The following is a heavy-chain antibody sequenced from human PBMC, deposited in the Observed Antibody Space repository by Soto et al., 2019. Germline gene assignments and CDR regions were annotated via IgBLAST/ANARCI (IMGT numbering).Heavy chain of an antibody. CDR1: GDSVSSNSAA. CDR3: ARARITIFGVAKYFDY. D-gene: IGHD3-3*01. Sequence: PSQTLSLTCAISGDSVSSNSAAWNWIRQSPSRGLEWLGRTYYRSKWYNDYAVSVKSRITINTDTSKNQFSLQLNSVTPEDTAVYYCARARITIFGVAKYFDYWGQGTLVTVSS. CDR2: TYYRSKWYN. V-gene: IGHV6-1*01. J-gene: IGHJ4*02.